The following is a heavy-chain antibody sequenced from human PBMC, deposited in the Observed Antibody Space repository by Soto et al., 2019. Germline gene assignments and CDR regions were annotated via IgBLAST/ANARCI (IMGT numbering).Heavy chain of an antibody. Sequence: ASVKVSCKASGYTFTSYAMHWVRQAPGQRLEWMGWINAGNGNTKYSQKFQGRVTITRDTSTSTAYMELRSLRSDDTAVYYCATDPDGYYDSSGYYFFVYCGQGTLVTVSS. CDR3: ATDPDGYYDSSGYYFFVY. CDR1: GYTFTSYA. V-gene: IGHV1-3*01. CDR2: INAGNGNT. D-gene: IGHD3-22*01. J-gene: IGHJ4*02.